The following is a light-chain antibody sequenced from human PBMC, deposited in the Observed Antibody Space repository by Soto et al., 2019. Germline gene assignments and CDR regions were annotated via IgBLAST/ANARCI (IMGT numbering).Light chain of an antibody. CDR1: SSDVGGYNF. Sequence: QSALTQPASVSGSPGQSITISCTGTSSDVGGYNFVSWYQQHPVKAPKLMIYEVNNRPSGVSNRFSGSKSGNTSSLTISGLQAEDEADYYCSSYTSNSPYVFGTGTKLTVL. V-gene: IGLV2-14*01. CDR3: SSYTSNSPYV. J-gene: IGLJ1*01. CDR2: EVN.